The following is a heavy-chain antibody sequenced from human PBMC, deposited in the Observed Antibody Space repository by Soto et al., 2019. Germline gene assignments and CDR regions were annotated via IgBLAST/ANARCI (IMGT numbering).Heavy chain of an antibody. CDR3: ARDSGYSNYLFLFDY. CDR1: GFTFSSYG. D-gene: IGHD4-4*01. CDR2: IWYDGSNK. V-gene: IGHV3-33*01. Sequence: GGSLRLSCAASGFTFSSYGMHWVRQAPGKGLEWVAVIWYDGSNKYYADSVKGRFTISRDNSKNTLYLQMNSLRAEDTAVYYCARDSGYSNYLFLFDYWGQGTLVTVSS. J-gene: IGHJ4*02.